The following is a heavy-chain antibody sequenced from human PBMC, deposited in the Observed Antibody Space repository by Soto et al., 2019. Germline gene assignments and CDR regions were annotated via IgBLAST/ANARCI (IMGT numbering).Heavy chain of an antibody. Sequence: SETLSLTCAVYGGSFRGYYWSWIRQPPGKGLEWIGEINHSGSTNYNPSLKSRATISVDTSKSQFSLKLSSVTAADTAVYYCARDGVGATVFFGYFDYWGQGALVTVSS. D-gene: IGHD1-26*01. V-gene: IGHV4-34*01. CDR3: ARDGVGATVFFGYFDY. J-gene: IGHJ4*02. CDR1: GGSFRGYY. CDR2: INHSGST.